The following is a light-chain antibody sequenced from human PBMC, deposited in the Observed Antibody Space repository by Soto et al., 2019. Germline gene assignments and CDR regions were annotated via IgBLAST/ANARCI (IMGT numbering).Light chain of an antibody. V-gene: IGKV3D-20*01. CDR2: DAS. CDR1: QSVSNNY. CDR3: HQHGSSPWT. Sequence: EIVLTQSPATLSLSPGDRATLSCGASQSVSNNYLAWCQHKPGLAPRVLIYDASRRAAGIPDRFSGSGSGTDFTLTISRLEPEDFAVYYCHQHGSSPWTFGQGTKVETK. J-gene: IGKJ1*01.